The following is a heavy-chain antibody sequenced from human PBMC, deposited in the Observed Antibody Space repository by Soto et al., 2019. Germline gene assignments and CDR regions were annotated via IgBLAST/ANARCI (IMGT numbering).Heavy chain of an antibody. CDR1: GFSLSTSGVG. CDR3: AHSLLLWFGELTFDP. D-gene: IGHD3-10*01. Sequence: QITLKESGPTLVKPTQTLTLTCTFSGFSLSTSGVGVGWIRQPPGKALEWLALIYWDDDKRYSPSLTSRLTITKDTSKNQVVLTMTNMHPVDTATYYCAHSLLLWFGELTFDPWGQGTLVTVSS. V-gene: IGHV2-5*02. J-gene: IGHJ5*02. CDR2: IYWDDDK.